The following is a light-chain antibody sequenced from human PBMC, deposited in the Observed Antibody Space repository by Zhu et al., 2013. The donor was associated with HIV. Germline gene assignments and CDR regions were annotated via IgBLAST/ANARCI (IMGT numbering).Light chain of an antibody. CDR3: MQVLQSPFT. J-gene: IGKJ5*01. CDR1: QSLLHSNGYNY. Sequence: DIVMTQSPLSLPVTPGEPASISCRSSQSLLHSNGYNYLDWYLQKPGQSPQLLIYLGSNRASGVPDRFSGSGSGTDFTLKISRVEAEDVGVYYCMQVLQSPFTFGQGTRLEIQ. CDR2: LGS. V-gene: IGKV2-28*01.